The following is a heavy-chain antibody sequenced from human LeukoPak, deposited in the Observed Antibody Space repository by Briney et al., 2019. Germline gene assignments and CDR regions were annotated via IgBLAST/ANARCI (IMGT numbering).Heavy chain of an antibody. CDR3: ARGRPPYGADRSGYDYNAY. Sequence: ASVKVSCKASGYTFTSYDINWVRQATGQGLELMGWMNPNTGNTGYGMKFQGRVTMTRNTPISTAYMELSGLRSEDTAVSYCARGRPPYGADRSGYDYNAYWGQGTLVTVSS. V-gene: IGHV1-8*01. CDR2: MNPNTGNT. D-gene: IGHD3-22*01. J-gene: IGHJ4*02. CDR1: GYTFTSYD.